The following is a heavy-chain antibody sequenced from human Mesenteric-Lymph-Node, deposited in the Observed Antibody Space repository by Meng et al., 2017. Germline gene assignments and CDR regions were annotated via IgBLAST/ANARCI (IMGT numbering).Heavy chain of an antibody. V-gene: IGHV1-69*06. Sequence: SVKVSCKASGGTFSSYGINWVRQAPGQGLEWMGRIIPFFGTTNYPQKFQDRVTITADKSTSTTYMELSSLRSEDTAVYYCARGGHELTGYYFDYWGQGTLVTVSS. CDR1: GGTFSSYG. CDR3: ARGGHELTGYYFDY. CDR2: IIPFFGTT. D-gene: IGHD7-27*01. J-gene: IGHJ4*02.